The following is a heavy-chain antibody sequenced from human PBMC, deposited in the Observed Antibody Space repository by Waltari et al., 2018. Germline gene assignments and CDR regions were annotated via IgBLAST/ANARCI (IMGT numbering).Heavy chain of an antibody. CDR1: GYSISSGYY. CDR2: FYHGGNT. CDR3: ARDRGGYGNYFDF. J-gene: IGHJ4*02. D-gene: IGHD5-12*01. Sequence: QVQLQESGPGLVKPSETLSLTCTVSGYSISSGYYWGWIRQPPGKGLEWIGCFYHGGNTYYTPSRRSRGTISVDTSKNQFSLRLSSVTAADTAVYYCARDRGGYGNYFDFWGQGTLVTVSS. V-gene: IGHV4-38-2*02.